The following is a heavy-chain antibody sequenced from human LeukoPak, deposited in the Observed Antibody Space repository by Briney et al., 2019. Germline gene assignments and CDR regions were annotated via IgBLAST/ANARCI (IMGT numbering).Heavy chain of an antibody. CDR3: AKDVSLAEYFQH. CDR2: ISYDGNNK. CDR1: GFRFSSYA. V-gene: IGHV3-30-3*01. Sequence: GGSLRLSCAASGFRFSSYALHWVRQAPGKGLEWVALISYDGNNKYYADSVKGRFTISRDNSKNTLYLQMNSLRAEDTAVYYCAKDVSLAEYFQHWGQGTLVTVSS. J-gene: IGHJ1*01. D-gene: IGHD5/OR15-5a*01.